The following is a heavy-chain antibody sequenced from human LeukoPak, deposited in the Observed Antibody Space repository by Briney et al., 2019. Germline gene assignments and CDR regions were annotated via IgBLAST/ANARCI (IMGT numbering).Heavy chain of an antibody. CDR1: GFTFSGYG. V-gene: IGHV3-30*02. CDR2: IRYDGSNK. Sequence: GGSLRLSCAASGFTFSGYGMHWVRQAPGKGLEWVAFIRYDGSNKYYADSVKGRFTISRDNSKNTLYLQMNSLRAEDTAVYYCAKLQAGIAAAGTFDYWGQGTLVTVSS. CDR3: AKLQAGIAAAGTFDY. J-gene: IGHJ4*02. D-gene: IGHD6-13*01.